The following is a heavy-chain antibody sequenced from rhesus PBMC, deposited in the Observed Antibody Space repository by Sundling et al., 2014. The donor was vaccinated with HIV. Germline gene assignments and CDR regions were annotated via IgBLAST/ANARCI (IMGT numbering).Heavy chain of an antibody. CDR3: ARGRGRGRFDV. CDR1: GFSFSSSG. J-gene: IGHJ5-1*01. D-gene: IGHD1-44*02. CDR2: IWYDGSQK. Sequence: EVQVVESGGGLIQPGGSLRLSCAVSGFSFSSSGIHWVRQAPGKGLEWVAVIWYDGSQKFYADSVKDRFTVSRDNSKNILYLQMNHLKLDDTAVYYCARGRGRGRFDVWGPGGPGHRLL. V-gene: IGHV3-54*02.